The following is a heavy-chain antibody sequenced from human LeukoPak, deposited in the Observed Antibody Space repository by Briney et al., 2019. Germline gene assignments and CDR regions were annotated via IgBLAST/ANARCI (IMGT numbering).Heavy chain of an antibody. CDR1: GFTFSNHW. CDR2: SDGGGSST. J-gene: IGHJ4*01. D-gene: IGHD3-22*01. CDR3: ARGPGSSGGAYVGDY. Sequence: PGGSLRLSCVASGFTFSNHWMHWVRQVPGKGPVWVSRSDGGGSSTSYADSVKGRFSISRDNAKSTLYLQMNSLRAEDTAVYYCARGPGSSGGAYVGDYWGHGTLVTVFS. V-gene: IGHV3-74*01.